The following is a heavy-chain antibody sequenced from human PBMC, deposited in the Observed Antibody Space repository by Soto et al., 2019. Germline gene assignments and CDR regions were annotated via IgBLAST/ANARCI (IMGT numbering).Heavy chain of an antibody. V-gene: IGHV3-23*01. CDR3: ARWSYLDY. CDR2: ISGSDGKT. J-gene: IGHJ4*02. Sequence: SLRLSCAASGFSFGSYALSWVRQAPGRGLEWVSTISGSDGKTFYADSVKGRFSISRDTSQSTLYLQMNSLRADDTAMYYCARWSYLDYWGQGTRVTVSS. CDR1: GFSFGSYA. D-gene: IGHD3-3*01.